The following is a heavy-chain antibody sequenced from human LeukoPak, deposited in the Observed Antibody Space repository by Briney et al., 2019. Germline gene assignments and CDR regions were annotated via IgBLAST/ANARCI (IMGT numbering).Heavy chain of an antibody. J-gene: IGHJ4*02. CDR2: ISTTGSTI. D-gene: IGHD4-17*01. V-gene: IGHV3-48*03. CDR3: ARADPYGDSTPDY. CDR1: GFTSSGHE. Sequence: PGGSLRLSCAASGFTSSGHEMNWVRQAPGKGLEWLSYISTTGSTIYYADSVKGRFTISRDNAKNSLYLQMNSLRAEDTAVYYCARADPYGDSTPDYWGQGTPVTVSS.